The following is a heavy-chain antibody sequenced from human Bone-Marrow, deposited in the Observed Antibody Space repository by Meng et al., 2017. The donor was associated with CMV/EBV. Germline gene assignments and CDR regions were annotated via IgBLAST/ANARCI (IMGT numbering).Heavy chain of an antibody. CDR3: ARRITWVCGVFIRGSGNLFNP. Sequence: SETLSLTCAVYGGSFSGYYWSWIRQPPGKGLEWIGEINHSGGTNYNPSLKSRVTISVDTSKNQFSLKLSSVTASDTAVYSCARRITWVCGVFIRGSGNLFNPWGQGTLVTVPS. D-gene: IGHD3-10*01. CDR1: GGSFSGYY. CDR2: INHSGGT. V-gene: IGHV4-34*01. J-gene: IGHJ5*02.